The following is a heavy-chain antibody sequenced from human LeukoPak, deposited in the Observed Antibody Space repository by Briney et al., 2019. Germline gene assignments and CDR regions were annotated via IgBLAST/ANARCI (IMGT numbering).Heavy chain of an antibody. D-gene: IGHD7-27*01. J-gene: IGHJ5*02. CDR1: GGPISGYY. V-gene: IGHV4-59*01. CDR3: ARDSAGDYWSDP. Sequence: SETLSLTCTVSGGPISGYYWNWIRQPPGKGLEWIGSIYYSGRTSFNGSLKTRITMSVDTSKNQFSLKLTSVTTADTAVYFCARDSAGDYWSDPWGQGTPVTVSS. CDR2: IYYSGRT.